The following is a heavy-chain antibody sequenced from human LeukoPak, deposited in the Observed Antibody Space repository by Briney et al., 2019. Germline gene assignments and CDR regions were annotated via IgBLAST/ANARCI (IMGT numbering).Heavy chain of an antibody. CDR3: ARDYYDSSGYYYAYYFDY. CDR2: TYYRSKWYN. V-gene: IGHV6-1*01. Sequence: SQTLSLTCAISGDSVSSNSAAWNWIRQSPSRGLEWLGRTYYRSKWYNDYAVSVKSRITISPDTSKNQFSLQLNSVTPEDTAVYYCARDYYDSSGYYYAYYFDYWGQGTLVTVSS. D-gene: IGHD3-22*01. J-gene: IGHJ4*02. CDR1: GDSVSSNSAA.